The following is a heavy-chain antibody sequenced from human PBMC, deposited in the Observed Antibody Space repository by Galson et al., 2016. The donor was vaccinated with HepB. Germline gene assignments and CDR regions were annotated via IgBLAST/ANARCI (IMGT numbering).Heavy chain of an antibody. CDR3: QKVGGCRSGGCYAGPGFEF. J-gene: IGHJ4*02. CDR1: GFTFDDYA. CDR2: ISYNSDTI. Sequence: SLRLSCAASGFTFDDYALHWVRQAPGKGLEWVSGISYNSDTIGYADSVRGRFTISRDNARNSLYLQMNNLGSEDTALYYCQKVGGCRSGGCYAGPGFEFWGQGTLVTVSS. D-gene: IGHD2-15*01. V-gene: IGHV3-9*01.